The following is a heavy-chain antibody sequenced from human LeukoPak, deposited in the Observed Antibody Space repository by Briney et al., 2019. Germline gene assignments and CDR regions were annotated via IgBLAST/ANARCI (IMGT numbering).Heavy chain of an antibody. CDR1: GYSFTSYW. CDR3: ARGNYGSGPNEAFDI. V-gene: IGHV5-51*01. CDR2: IYPGDSDT. J-gene: IGHJ3*02. D-gene: IGHD3-10*01. Sequence: GESLKISCKGSGYSFTSYWIGWVRQLPGKGLELMGIIYPGDSDTRYSPSFQGQVTISADKSISTAYLQWSTLKASDTAMYYCARGNYGSGPNEAFDIWGQGTMVTVSS.